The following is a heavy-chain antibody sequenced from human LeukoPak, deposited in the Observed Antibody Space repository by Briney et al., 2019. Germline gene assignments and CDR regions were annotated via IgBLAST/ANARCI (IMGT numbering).Heavy chain of an antibody. V-gene: IGHV4-34*01. Sequence: SETLSLTCAVYGGSFSGYYWSWIRQPPGKVLEWIGEINHSGSTNYNPSLKSRVTISVDTSKNQFFLNLSSVTAADTAVYYCARDEGRIPGGTSLLYWGQGILVSVSS. CDR2: INHSGST. CDR3: ARDEGRIPGGTSLLY. D-gene: IGHD1-26*01. CDR1: GGSFSGYY. J-gene: IGHJ4*02.